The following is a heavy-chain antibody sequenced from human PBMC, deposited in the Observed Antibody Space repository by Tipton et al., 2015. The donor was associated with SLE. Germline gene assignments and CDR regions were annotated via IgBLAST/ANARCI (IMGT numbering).Heavy chain of an antibody. CDR1: GGSISSHY. D-gene: IGHD6-13*01. V-gene: IGHV4-59*11. CDR2: IYYSGST. Sequence: TLSLTCIVSGGSISSHYWSWIRQPPGKGLEWIGYIYYSGSTNYNPSLKSRVTISVDTSKNQFSLKLSSVTAADTAVYYCARSAGYGSSWAHFDYWGQGTLVTVSS. CDR3: ARSAGYGSSWAHFDY. J-gene: IGHJ4*02.